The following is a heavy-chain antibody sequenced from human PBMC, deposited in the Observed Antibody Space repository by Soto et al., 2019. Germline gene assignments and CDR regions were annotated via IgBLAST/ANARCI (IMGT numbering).Heavy chain of an antibody. CDR3: ARDDVAIAAPGHY. CDR1: GGSISSYY. J-gene: IGHJ4*02. V-gene: IGHV4-4*07. D-gene: IGHD6-13*01. CDR2: IYTSGST. Sequence: SETLSLTCTVSGGSISSYYWNWIRQPAGKGLEWIGRIYTSGSTNYNSSLKSRVTMSIDTSKKQFSLKLRSVTAADTAVYYCARDDVAIAAPGHYWGQGTQVTVSS.